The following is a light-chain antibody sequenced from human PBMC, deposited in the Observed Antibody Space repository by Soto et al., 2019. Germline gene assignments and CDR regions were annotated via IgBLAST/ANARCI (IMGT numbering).Light chain of an antibody. J-gene: IGKJ3*01. CDR2: DAS. CDR3: QQYNSYSS. CDR1: QSISSW. V-gene: IGKV1-5*01. Sequence: DIQMTQSPSTLSASVGDRVTITCRASQSISSWLAWYQQKPGKAPKLLIHDASSLQSGVPSRFSGSGSGTEFTLTSISLQPDDFATYYCQQYNSYSSFGPGTKVDIK.